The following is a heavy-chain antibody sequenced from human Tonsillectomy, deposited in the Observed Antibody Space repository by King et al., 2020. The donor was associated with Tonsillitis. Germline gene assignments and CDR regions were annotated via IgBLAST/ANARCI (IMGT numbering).Heavy chain of an antibody. D-gene: IGHD2-15*01. CDR1: GYTFTGYY. CDR2: INPNNGAT. V-gene: IGHV1-2*02. J-gene: IGHJ3*02. Sequence: QLVQSGAEVKKPGASVKVSCKASGYTFTGYYMHWVRQAPGQGLEWMGWINPNNGATNYGQKFQGRVTMTRDTSISTAYMELSSLRSDDTAVYYCSRTSDMVLVVAASLAAFDIWGQGTKVTVSS. CDR3: SRTSDMVLVVAASLAAFDI.